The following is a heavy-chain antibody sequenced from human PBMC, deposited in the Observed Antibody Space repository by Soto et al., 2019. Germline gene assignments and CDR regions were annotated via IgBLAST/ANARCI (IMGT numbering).Heavy chain of an antibody. Sequence: SVKVSCKASGFTFTSSAMQWVRQARGQRLEWIGWIVVGSGNTNYAQKFQERVTITRDLSTSTAYMELSSLSSEDTAVYYCAVGTSHYYGSGSYPYYYYYMAVWGKGTTVTVSS. CDR2: IVVGSGNT. J-gene: IGHJ6*03. CDR1: GFTFTSSA. V-gene: IGHV1-58*02. CDR3: AVGTSHYYGSGSYPYYYYYMAV. D-gene: IGHD3-10*01.